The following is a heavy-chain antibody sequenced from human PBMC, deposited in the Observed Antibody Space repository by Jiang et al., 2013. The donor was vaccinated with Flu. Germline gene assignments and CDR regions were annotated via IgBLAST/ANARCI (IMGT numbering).Heavy chain of an antibody. V-gene: IGHV4-39*01. CDR2: LSSSGNT. CDR3: SRRPLDTDTDYRNWFDP. CDR1: GGSISSGDYH. J-gene: IGHJ5*02. D-gene: IGHD3-16*01. Sequence: LLKPSETLSLTCSVSGGSISSGDYHWVWIRQPPGKGLEYVATLSSSGNTYSNPSLQSRVMISRDTPRNQFSLKLSTVTAADTAVYYCSRRPLDTDTDYRNWFDPWGQGILVT.